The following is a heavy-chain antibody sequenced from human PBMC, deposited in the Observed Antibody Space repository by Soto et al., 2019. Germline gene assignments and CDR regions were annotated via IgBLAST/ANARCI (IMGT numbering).Heavy chain of an antibody. Sequence: SETLSLTCAVYGGYFSGDYWSWIRQPPGKGLEWIGEINHSGSTNYNPSLKSRVTISVDTSKNQFSLKLSSVTAADTAVYYCARGARTIFGVVMSYSGMDVWGQGTTLTVSS. CDR1: GGYFSGDY. CDR3: ARGARTIFGVVMSYSGMDV. J-gene: IGHJ6*02. D-gene: IGHD3-3*01. CDR2: INHSGST. V-gene: IGHV4-34*01.